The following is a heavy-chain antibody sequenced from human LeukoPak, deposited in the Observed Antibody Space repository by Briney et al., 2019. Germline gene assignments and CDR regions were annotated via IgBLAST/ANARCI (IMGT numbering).Heavy chain of an antibody. V-gene: IGHV4-61*02. CDR2: IYTGGDT. D-gene: IGHD5-12*01. Sequence: PSETLSLTCTDSRGSFSSRPYYWSWIRQPAGKGLEWIGRIYTGGDTDYNPSLSSRVTISVDTSKNEFSLKLNALTASDTAICYCARVGPYIEVDPWGQGILVIVSS. J-gene: IGHJ5*02. CDR1: RGSFSSRPYY. CDR3: ARVGPYIEVDP.